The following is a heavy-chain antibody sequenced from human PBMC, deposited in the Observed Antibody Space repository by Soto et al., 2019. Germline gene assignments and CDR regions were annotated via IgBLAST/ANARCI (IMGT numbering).Heavy chain of an antibody. Sequence: GGSLRLSCAASGFTFSNAWMSWVRQAPGKGLEWVGRIKSKTDGGTTDYAAPVKGRFTISRDDSKNTLYLQMNSLKTEDTAVYYCTSKVTPYYYGMDVWGQGTTVTVSS. J-gene: IGHJ6*02. D-gene: IGHD4-4*01. CDR3: TSKVTPYYYGMDV. CDR1: GFTFSNAW. CDR2: IKSKTDGGTT. V-gene: IGHV3-15*01.